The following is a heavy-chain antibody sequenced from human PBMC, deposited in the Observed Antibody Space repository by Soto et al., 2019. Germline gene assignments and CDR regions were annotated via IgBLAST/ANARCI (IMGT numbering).Heavy chain of an antibody. V-gene: IGHV4-59*01. D-gene: IGHD5-18*01. CDR2: IYYSGST. CDR3: ARVGKRGYSYGGAFDI. J-gene: IGHJ3*02. CDR1: GGSISSYY. Sequence: PSETLSLTCTVSGGSISSYYWSWIRQPPGKGLEWIGYIYYSGSTNYNPSLKSRVTISVDTSKNQFSLKLSSVTAADTAVYYCARVGKRGYSYGGAFDIWGQGTMVTVSS.